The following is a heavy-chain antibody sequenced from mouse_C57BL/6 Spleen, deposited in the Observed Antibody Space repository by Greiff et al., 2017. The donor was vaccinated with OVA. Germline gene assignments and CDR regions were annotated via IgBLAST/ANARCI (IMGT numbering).Heavy chain of an antibody. CDR1: GFTFSDYY. Sequence: DVKLVESEGGLVQPGSSMKLSCTASGFTFSDYYMAWVRQVPEKGLEWVANINYDGSSTYYLDSLKSRFIISRDNAKNILYLQMSSLKSEDTATYYCARDNWDGAMDYWGQGTSVTVSS. V-gene: IGHV5-16*01. D-gene: IGHD4-1*02. J-gene: IGHJ4*01. CDR3: ARDNWDGAMDY. CDR2: INYDGSST.